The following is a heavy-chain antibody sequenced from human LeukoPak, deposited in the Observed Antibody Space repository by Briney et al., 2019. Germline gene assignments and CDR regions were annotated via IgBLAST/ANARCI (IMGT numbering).Heavy chain of an antibody. CDR3: ARGIKKDDFWGGLAAQGAFDI. CDR1: GYTFTGYY. Sequence: GASVKVTFKASGYTFTGYYKHMVRQAPGQGLEWMGWINPNRGGTNKAQKFHVKVTMTRYTSISTAYMYLSRLRSVDTAVYDCARGIKKDDFWGGLAAQGAFDIWGQGTMVTVSS. CDR2: INPNRGGT. V-gene: IGHV1-2*02. D-gene: IGHD3-3*01. J-gene: IGHJ3*02.